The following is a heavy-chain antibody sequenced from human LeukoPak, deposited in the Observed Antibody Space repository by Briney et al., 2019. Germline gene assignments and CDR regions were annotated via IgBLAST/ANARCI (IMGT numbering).Heavy chain of an antibody. CDR1: GGSISSSS. J-gene: IGHJ4*02. Sequence: SETLSLTCTVSGGSISSSSWSWIRQPPGKGLEWIGYISYSGNTNYNPSLKSRVTISLDTSNKQFSLKLSSVTAADTAVYYCARGPDYGDYHFWGQGTLVTVSS. CDR2: ISYSGNT. V-gene: IGHV4-59*01. D-gene: IGHD4-17*01. CDR3: ARGPDYGDYHF.